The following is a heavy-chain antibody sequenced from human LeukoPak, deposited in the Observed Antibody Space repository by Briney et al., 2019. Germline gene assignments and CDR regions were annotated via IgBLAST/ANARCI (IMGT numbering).Heavy chain of an antibody. V-gene: IGHV3-15*01. CDR1: GFTFSNAW. CDR3: TTDGQWELVRYPFDY. J-gene: IGHJ4*02. Sequence: GGSLRLSCAASGFTFSNAWMSWVRQAPGKGLEWVGRIKSKTDGGTTDYAAPVKGRFTISRDDSKNTLYLQMNSLKTEDTAVYYCTTDGQWELVRYPFDYWGQGTLVTVSS. CDR2: IKSKTDGGTT. D-gene: IGHD1-26*01.